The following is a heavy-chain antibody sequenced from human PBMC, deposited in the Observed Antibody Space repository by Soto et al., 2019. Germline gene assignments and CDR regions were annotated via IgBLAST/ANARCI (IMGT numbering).Heavy chain of an antibody. CDR1: GFTFSSYS. D-gene: IGHD4-17*01. J-gene: IGHJ4*02. V-gene: IGHV3-21*01. Sequence: PGGSLRLSCAASGFTFSSYSMNWVRQAPGKGLEWVSSISSSSSYIYYADSVKGRFTISRDNAKNSLYLQMNSLRAEETAVYYCERDEYGDYPFDYWGQGTLVTVSS. CDR3: ERDEYGDYPFDY. CDR2: ISSSSSYI.